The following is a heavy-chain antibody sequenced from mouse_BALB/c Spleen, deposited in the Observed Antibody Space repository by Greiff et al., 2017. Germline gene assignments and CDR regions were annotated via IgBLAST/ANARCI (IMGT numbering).Heavy chain of an antibody. D-gene: IGHD3-2*02. CDR2: IDPETGGT. V-gene: IGHV1-15*01. J-gene: IGHJ3*01. CDR1: GYTFTDYE. CDR3: VRRTGVSGAFAH. Sequence: VQLQQSGAELVRPGASVTLSCKASGYTFTDYEMHWVKQTPVHGLEWIGAIDPETGGTAYNQKFKGKATLTADKSSSTAYMELRSLTSEDSAVYYCVRRTGVSGAFAHRGEGTLVTVSA.